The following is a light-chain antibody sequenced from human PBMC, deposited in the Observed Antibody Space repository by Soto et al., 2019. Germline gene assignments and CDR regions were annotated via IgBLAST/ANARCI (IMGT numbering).Light chain of an antibody. CDR2: DAS. V-gene: IGKV1-33*01. CDR3: QQYDNYPLT. J-gene: IGKJ4*01. CDR1: HDISNY. Sequence: DIQMTQSPSSLSASVGDRVTITCQASHDISNYLNWYQQKPRKAPKLLINDASHLETGVPSRFSGSGSGTDFTFTISSLQPEDIATYYCQQYDNYPLTFGGGTKVEI.